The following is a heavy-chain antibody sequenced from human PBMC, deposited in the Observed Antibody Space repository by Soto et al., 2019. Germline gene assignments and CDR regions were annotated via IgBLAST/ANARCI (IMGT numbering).Heavy chain of an antibody. Sequence: QVQLVESGGGVVQPGRSLRLSCAASGFTFSSYAMHWVRQAPGKGLEWVAVISYDGSNKYYADSMKGRFTISRDNSKNTLYLQMNSLRAEDTAVYYCARESASGPYGMDVWGQGTTVTVSS. CDR1: GFTFSSYA. CDR2: ISYDGSNK. J-gene: IGHJ6*02. D-gene: IGHD3-10*01. V-gene: IGHV3-30-3*01. CDR3: ARESASGPYGMDV.